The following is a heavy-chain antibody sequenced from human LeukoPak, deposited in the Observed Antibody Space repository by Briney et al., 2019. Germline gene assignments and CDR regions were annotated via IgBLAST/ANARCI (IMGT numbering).Heavy chain of an antibody. CDR3: ARGRGTYYDILTGYYPFDY. Sequence: GSSVKVSCKASGGTFSSYAISWVRQAPGQGLEWMGGIIPIFGTANYAQKFQGRVTITADESTSTAYMELSSLRSEDTAVYYCARGRGTYYDILTGYYPFDYWGQGTLVTVSS. V-gene: IGHV1-69*01. D-gene: IGHD3-9*01. J-gene: IGHJ4*02. CDR2: IIPIFGTA. CDR1: GGTFSSYA.